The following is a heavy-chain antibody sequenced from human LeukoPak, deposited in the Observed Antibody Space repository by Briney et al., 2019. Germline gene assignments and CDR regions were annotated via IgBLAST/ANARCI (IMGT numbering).Heavy chain of an antibody. CDR2: ISSSSSTI. J-gene: IGHJ4*02. CDR1: GFTFSSHS. V-gene: IGHV3-48*04. CDR3: ARANRGTRQLLTGYYWAPDY. Sequence: GGSLRLSCAASGFTFSSHSVNWVRQAPGKGLEWVSYISSSSSTIYYADSVKGRFTISRDNAKNSLYLQMNSLRAEDTAVYYCARANRGTRQLLTGYYWAPDYWGQGTLVTVSS. D-gene: IGHD3-9*01.